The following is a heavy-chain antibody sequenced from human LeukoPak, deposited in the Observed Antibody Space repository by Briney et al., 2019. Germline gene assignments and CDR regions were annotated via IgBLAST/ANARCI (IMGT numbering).Heavy chain of an antibody. CDR1: GFTFSSYV. D-gene: IGHD6-19*01. Sequence: PGGSLRLSCAASGFTFSSYVMSWVRQAPGKGLEWVSGISGGGGKTYYADSVRGRFTISRDNSKNTLYLQMNSLRAEDTAIYYCAKDRYSSGWYFSDSSGRNFDYWGQGTLVTVSS. CDR2: ISGGGGKT. V-gene: IGHV3-23*01. J-gene: IGHJ4*02. CDR3: AKDRYSSGWYFSDSSGRNFDY.